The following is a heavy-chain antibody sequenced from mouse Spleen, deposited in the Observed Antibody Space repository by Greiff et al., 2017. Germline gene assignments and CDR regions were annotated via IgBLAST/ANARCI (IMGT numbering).Heavy chain of an antibody. CDR3: ARYGATMVAPDY. V-gene: IGHV1-82*01. J-gene: IGHJ2*01. CDR1: GYAFSSSW. D-gene: IGHD2-1*01. Sequence: QVQLQQSGPELVKPGASVKISCKASGYAFSSSWMNWVKQRPGKGLEWIGRIYPGDGDTNYNGKFKGKATLTADKSSSTAYMQLSSLTSEDSAVYFCARYGATMVAPDYWGQGTTLTVSS. CDR2: IYPGDGDT.